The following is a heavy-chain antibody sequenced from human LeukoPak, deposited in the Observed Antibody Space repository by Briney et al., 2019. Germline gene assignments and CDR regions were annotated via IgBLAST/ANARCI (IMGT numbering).Heavy chain of an antibody. CDR3: ARDGYSSSWYSGFGMDV. CDR1: GYTFTSYG. Sequence: GASVKVSCKASGYTFTSYGISWVRQAPGQGLEWMGWISAYNGNTNYAQKLQGRVTMTTDTSTSTAYMELRSLRSDDTAVYYCARDGYSSSWYSGFGMDVWGQGTTVTVSS. D-gene: IGHD6-13*01. CDR2: ISAYNGNT. V-gene: IGHV1-18*01. J-gene: IGHJ6*02.